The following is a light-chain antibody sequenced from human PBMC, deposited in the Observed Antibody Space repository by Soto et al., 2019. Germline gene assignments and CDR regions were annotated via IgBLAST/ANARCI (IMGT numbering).Light chain of an antibody. V-gene: IGKV1-5*01. Sequence: DIQMTHSPSTLSASVGDRVTITCRASQSISSWLAWYQQKPGKAPKLLIYDASSLESGVPSRFSGSGSGTEFTHNISSLQHANFAPYYCQQYNSYTYTFGQVTKLEIK. CDR2: DAS. J-gene: IGKJ2*01. CDR1: QSISSW. CDR3: QQYNSYTYT.